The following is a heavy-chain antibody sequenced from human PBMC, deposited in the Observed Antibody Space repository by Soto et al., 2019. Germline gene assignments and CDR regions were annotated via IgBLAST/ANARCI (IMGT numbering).Heavy chain of an antibody. J-gene: IGHJ4*02. CDR1: GFTFSSYA. CDR2: ISGSGGST. Sequence: GGSLRLSCAASGFTFSSYAMSWVRQAPGKGLEWVSAISGSGGSTYYADSVKGRFTISRDNSKNTLYLQMDSLRAEDTAVYYCAKEIRHFDWSLEYYFDYWGQGTLVTV. D-gene: IGHD3-9*01. CDR3: AKEIRHFDWSLEYYFDY. V-gene: IGHV3-23*01.